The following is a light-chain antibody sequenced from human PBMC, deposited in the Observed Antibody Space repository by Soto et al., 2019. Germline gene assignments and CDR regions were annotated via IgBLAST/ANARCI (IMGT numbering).Light chain of an antibody. CDR3: QQSYSTLTWT. Sequence: DILMTQSPSSLSASVGDRVNIPCRASQHITTYLNWYQQKPGKAPKLLIYGASILQSGVPSRFSGSGAGTDFTLTSSGLQPEDFATYYCQQSYSTLTWTFGQGTKVEIK. CDR1: QHITTY. V-gene: IGKV1-39*01. J-gene: IGKJ1*01. CDR2: GAS.